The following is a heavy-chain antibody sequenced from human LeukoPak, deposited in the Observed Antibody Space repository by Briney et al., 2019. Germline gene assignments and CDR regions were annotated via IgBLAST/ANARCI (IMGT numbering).Heavy chain of an antibody. Sequence: PSETLSLTCTVSGGSISTYYWNWIRQPPGKGLEWIGYMYYSGSTNYNPSLKGRVTISVDTSKNQFSLKLSSVTAADTAVYYCARRPAGSRDYYYYGMDVWGQGTTVTVSS. CDR2: MYYSGST. CDR3: ARRPAGSRDYYYYGMDV. V-gene: IGHV4-59*08. D-gene: IGHD3-10*01. J-gene: IGHJ6*02. CDR1: GGSISTYY.